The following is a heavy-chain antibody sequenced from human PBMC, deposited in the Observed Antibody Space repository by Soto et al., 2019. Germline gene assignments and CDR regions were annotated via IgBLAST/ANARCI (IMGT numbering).Heavy chain of an antibody. CDR3: ARGGAAAGSVIL. CDR1: GGSISSYY. J-gene: IGHJ4*02. CDR2: IYYSGST. Sequence: SETLSLTCTVSGGSISSYYWSWIRQPPGKGLEWIGYIYYSGSTNYNPSLKSRVTISVDTSKNQFSLKLSSVTAADTAVYYCARGGAAAGSVILWGQGTLVTVSS. V-gene: IGHV4-59*01. D-gene: IGHD6-13*01.